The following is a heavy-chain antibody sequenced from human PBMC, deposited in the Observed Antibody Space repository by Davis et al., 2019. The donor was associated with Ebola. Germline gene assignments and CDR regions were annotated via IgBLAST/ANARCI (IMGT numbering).Heavy chain of an antibody. CDR1: GGSISSYY. Sequence: SETLSLTCIVSGGSISSYYWSWIRQPPGKGLEWIGEINHSGSTNYNPSLKSRVTISVDTSKNQFSLKLSSVTAADTAVYYCARRPLGGNWFDPWGQGTLVTVSS. CDR3: ARRPLGGNWFDP. D-gene: IGHD7-27*01. J-gene: IGHJ5*02. V-gene: IGHV4-34*01. CDR2: INHSGST.